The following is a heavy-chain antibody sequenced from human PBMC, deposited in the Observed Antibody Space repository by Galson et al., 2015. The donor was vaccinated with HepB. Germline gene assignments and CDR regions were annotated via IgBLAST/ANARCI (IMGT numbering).Heavy chain of an antibody. CDR3: AKATARGYYYYYMDV. D-gene: IGHD6-6*01. V-gene: IGHV3-30*18. CDR2: ISYDGSNK. J-gene: IGHJ6*03. CDR1: GFTFSSYG. Sequence: SLRLSCAASGFTFSSYGMHWVRQAPGKGLEWVAVISYDGSNKYYADSVKGRFTISRDNSKNTLYLQMNSLRAEDTAVYYCAKATARGYYYYYMDVWGKGTTVTVSS.